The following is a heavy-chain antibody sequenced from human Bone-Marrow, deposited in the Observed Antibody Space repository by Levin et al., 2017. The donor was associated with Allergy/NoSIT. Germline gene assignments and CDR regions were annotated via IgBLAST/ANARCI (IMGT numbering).Heavy chain of an antibody. J-gene: IGHJ2*01. CDR1: GFTFSSYA. CDR2: ISGSGGST. Sequence: SCAASGFTFSSYAMSWVRQAPGKGLEWVSAISGSGGSTYYADSVKGRFTISRDNSKNTLYLQMNSLRAEDTAVYYCAKGESGSHWYFDLWGRGTLVTVSS. CDR3: AKGESGSHWYFDL. D-gene: IGHD1-26*01. V-gene: IGHV3-23*01.